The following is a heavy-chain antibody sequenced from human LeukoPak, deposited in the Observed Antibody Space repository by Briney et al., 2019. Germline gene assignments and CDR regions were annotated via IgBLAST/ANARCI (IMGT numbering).Heavy chain of an antibody. V-gene: IGHV1-69*13. CDR1: GGTFSSYA. CDR3: ARTSYGSGSYDYYYYMDV. Sequence: ASVKVSCKASGGTFSSYAISWVRQAPGQGLEWMGGIIPIFGTANYAQKFQGRVTITADESTSTAYMELSSLRSEDTAVYYCARTSYGSGSYDYYYYMDVWGKGTTVTVSS. J-gene: IGHJ6*03. CDR2: IIPIFGTA. D-gene: IGHD3-10*01.